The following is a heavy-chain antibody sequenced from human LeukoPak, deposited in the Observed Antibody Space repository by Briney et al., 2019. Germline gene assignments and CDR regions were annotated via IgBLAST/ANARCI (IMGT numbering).Heavy chain of an antibody. J-gene: IGHJ4*02. CDR3: ARIVVYYYDSSGYYYFDY. Sequence: ASVKVSCKASGYTFTSYGISWVRQAPGQGLEWMGWISAYNGNTNYAQKLQGRVTMTTDTSTSTAHMELRSLRSDDTAVYYCARIVVYYYDSSGYYYFDYWGQGTLVTVSS. CDR1: GYTFTSYG. D-gene: IGHD3-22*01. CDR2: ISAYNGNT. V-gene: IGHV1-18*01.